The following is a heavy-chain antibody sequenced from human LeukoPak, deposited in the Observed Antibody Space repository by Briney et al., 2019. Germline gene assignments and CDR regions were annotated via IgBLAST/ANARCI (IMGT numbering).Heavy chain of an antibody. CDR1: GFTFSSYS. D-gene: IGHD6-19*01. V-gene: IGHV3-48*04. Sequence: GGSLKLSCAASGFTFSSYSMNWVRQAPGKGLQWISYISTSNSTIYYVDSVKGRFTVSRDNAKNSLYLQMNSLRADDTAVYYCAKATVAGRGAFDIWGQGTMVTVSS. J-gene: IGHJ3*02. CDR3: AKATVAGRGAFDI. CDR2: ISTSNSTI.